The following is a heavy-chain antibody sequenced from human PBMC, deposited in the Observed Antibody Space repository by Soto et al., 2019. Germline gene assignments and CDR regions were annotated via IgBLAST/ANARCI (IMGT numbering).Heavy chain of an antibody. V-gene: IGHV3-11*01. CDR1: GFTFSDYY. CDR2: INTSGHSR. CDR3: ARDRTDCSRTSCSIDH. J-gene: IGHJ4*02. D-gene: IGHD2-2*01. Sequence: QVQLVESGGGLVKPGGSLRLSCAASGFTFSDYYMWWIRQAPGKGLEWVSYINTSGHSRYSADSVKGRFTISRDNAKNSLDPQMNNLRVEDTAVYYCARDRTDCSRTSCSIDHWGQGTLVTVSS.